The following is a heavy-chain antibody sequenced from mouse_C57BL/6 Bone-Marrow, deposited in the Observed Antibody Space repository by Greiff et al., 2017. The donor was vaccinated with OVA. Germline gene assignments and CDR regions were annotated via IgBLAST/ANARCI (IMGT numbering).Heavy chain of an antibody. D-gene: IGHD1-1*01. V-gene: IGHV5-2*03. CDR1: EYEFPSHD. Sequence: EVKLVESGGGLVQPGESLKLSCESNEYEFPSHDMSWVRKTPEKRLELVAAINSDGGSTYYPDTMERRFIISRDNTKKTLYLQMSSLRSEDTAMYYCVRERGSSACFAYWGQGTLVTVSA. J-gene: IGHJ3*01. CDR2: INSDGGST. CDR3: VRERGSSACFAY.